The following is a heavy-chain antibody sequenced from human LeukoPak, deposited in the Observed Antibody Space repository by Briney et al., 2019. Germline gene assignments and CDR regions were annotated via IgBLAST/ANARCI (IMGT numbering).Heavy chain of an antibody. Sequence: GGSLRLSCAASGFTFSSYWMSWVRQAPGKGLEWVANIKQDGSEKYYVDSVKGRFTISRDNAKNSLYLQMNSLRAEDTAVYYCARVRYCTNGVCPRAFDIWGQGTMVTVSS. CDR1: GFTFSSYW. D-gene: IGHD2-8*01. J-gene: IGHJ3*02. V-gene: IGHV3-7*01. CDR3: ARVRYCTNGVCPRAFDI. CDR2: IKQDGSEK.